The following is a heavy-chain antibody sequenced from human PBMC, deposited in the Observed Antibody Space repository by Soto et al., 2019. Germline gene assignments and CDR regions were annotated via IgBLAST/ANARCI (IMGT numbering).Heavy chain of an antibody. CDR2: IYYSGFT. V-gene: IGHV4-59*01. Sequence: SETLSLTCTVSGGSISSYYWSWIRQPPGKGLEWIGYIYYSGFTNYNPSIKSRVTISVDTSKNQISLKLSSVTAADTAVYYCARDQGIAVAVFDYWGPGTLVTVSS. D-gene: IGHD6-19*01. CDR1: GGSISSYY. CDR3: ARDQGIAVAVFDY. J-gene: IGHJ4*02.